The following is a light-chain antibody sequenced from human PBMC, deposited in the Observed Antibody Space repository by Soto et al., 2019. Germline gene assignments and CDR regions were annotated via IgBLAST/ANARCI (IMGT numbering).Light chain of an antibody. V-gene: IGKV3-11*01. Sequence: EIVSTPSPATLSFSPVEIATLSCMASQSVSSYLAWYQQKPGQAPRLLIYDASNRATGIPARFSGSGSGTDFTLTISSLEPEDFAVYYCQKYGSSPLNCGQGKRREIK. CDR1: QSVSSY. CDR3: QKYGSSPLN. CDR2: DAS. J-gene: IGKJ5*01.